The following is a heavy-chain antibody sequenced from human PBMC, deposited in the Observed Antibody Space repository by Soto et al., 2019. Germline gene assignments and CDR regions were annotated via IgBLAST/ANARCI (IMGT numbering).Heavy chain of an antibody. D-gene: IGHD2-2*01. J-gene: IGHJ6*01. CDR2: IYPGDSDT. V-gene: IGHV5-51*01. CDR3: ARHHDIVVVPAAPYDYYYGMDV. Sequence: GESLKISCKGSGYSFTSYWIGWVRQMPGKGLEWMGIIYPGDSDTRYSPSFQGQVTISADKSISTAYLQWSSLKASDTAMYDCARHHDIVVVPAAPYDYYYGMDVW. CDR1: GYSFTSYW.